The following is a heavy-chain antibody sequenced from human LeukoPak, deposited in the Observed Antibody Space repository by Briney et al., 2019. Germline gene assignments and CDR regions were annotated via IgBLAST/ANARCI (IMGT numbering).Heavy chain of an antibody. CDR3: ARGLDGFKTGH. J-gene: IGHJ4*02. CDR2: IHSSGST. V-gene: IGHV4-31*03. D-gene: IGHD1-1*01. CDR1: GDSLTISSYY. Sequence: SETLSLTCTVSGDSLTISSYYWTWIRQHPGKGLEWIGYIHSSGSTDYNPSLKSRLTMSLDTSQNQFSLKLTSVTAADTAIYYCARGLDGFKTGHWGQGTLVTVSS.